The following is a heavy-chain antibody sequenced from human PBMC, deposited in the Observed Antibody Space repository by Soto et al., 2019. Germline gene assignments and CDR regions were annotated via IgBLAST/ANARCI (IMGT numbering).Heavy chain of an antibody. CDR1: GFSFRHNV. CDR3: ESDSGGYSTYVDY. Sequence: IXLSCAASGFSFRHNVMHWFLQAPGKGLEFVAVISYDGGHEDYADSVKGRFTISRDNSKNMLFLQMNSLRPDDTAVYYCESDSGGYSTYVDYWGQGTLVTVSS. J-gene: IGHJ4*02. CDR2: ISYDGGHE. D-gene: IGHD6-25*01. V-gene: IGHV3-30*03.